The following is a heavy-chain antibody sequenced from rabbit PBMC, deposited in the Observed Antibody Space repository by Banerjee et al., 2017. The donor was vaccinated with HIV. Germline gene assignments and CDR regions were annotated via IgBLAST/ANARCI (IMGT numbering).Heavy chain of an antibody. CDR3: ARDLFNVVQNL. Sequence: QEQLVESGGGLVQPEGSLTLTCKASGFDFSSNAMCWVRQAPGKGLEWIGCIYTGSGGTHYASWAKGRFSTSKTSSTSVTLQMTSLTAADTATYFCARDLFNVVQNLWGPGTLVTVS. J-gene: IGHJ4*01. CDR1: GFDFSSNA. V-gene: IGHV1S45*01. D-gene: IGHD7-1*01. CDR2: IYTGSGGT.